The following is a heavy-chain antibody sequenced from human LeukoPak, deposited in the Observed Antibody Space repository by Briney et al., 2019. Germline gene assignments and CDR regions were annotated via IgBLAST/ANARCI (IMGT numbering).Heavy chain of an antibody. J-gene: IGHJ4*02. Sequence: SGPTLVKPTQTLTLTCTFSGFSPSTSGVGVGWVRQPPGKALEWLALIYWDDDKRYNSSLKSRLTITKDTSKNQVVLTMTSVDPVDTATYYCVHRRIYSPFDYWGQGALVTVSS. CDR1: GFSPSTSGVG. D-gene: IGHD4-11*01. CDR2: IYWDDDK. CDR3: VHRRIYSPFDY. V-gene: IGHV2-5*02.